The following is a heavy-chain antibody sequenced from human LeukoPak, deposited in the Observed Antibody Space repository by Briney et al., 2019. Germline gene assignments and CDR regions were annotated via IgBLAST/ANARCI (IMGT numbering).Heavy chain of an antibody. D-gene: IGHD2-15*01. CDR2: IWYDGSNK. V-gene: IGHV3-33*01. CDR3: AFLGYCSGGSCYSDEYFQH. CDR1: GFPFSSYG. J-gene: IGHJ1*01. Sequence: GGSLRLSCAASGFPFSSYGMHWVRQAPGKGLEGGAVIWYDGSNKYYADSVKGRFTISRDNSKNTLYLQMNSLRAEDTAVYYCAFLGYCSGGSCYSDEYFQHWGQGTLVTVSS.